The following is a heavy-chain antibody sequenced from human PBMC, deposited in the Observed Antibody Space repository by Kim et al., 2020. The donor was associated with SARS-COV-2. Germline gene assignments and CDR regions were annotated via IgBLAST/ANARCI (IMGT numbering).Heavy chain of an antibody. CDR3: ARLGILLVGAANY. CDR2: IYYSGST. D-gene: IGHD1-26*01. J-gene: IGHJ4*02. CDR1: GGSISSSSYY. Sequence: SETMSLTCTVSGGSISSSSYYWGWIRQPPGKGLEWIGSIYYSGSTYYNPSHKSRVTISVDTSKNQFSLKLSSVTAADTAVYYCARLGILLVGAANYWGQGTLVTVSS. V-gene: IGHV4-39*01.